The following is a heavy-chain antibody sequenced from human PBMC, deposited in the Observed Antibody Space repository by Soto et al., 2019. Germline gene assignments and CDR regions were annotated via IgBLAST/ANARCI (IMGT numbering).Heavy chain of an antibody. D-gene: IGHD3-10*01. J-gene: IGHJ4*02. Sequence: EVQLLESGGGLVQPGGSLRLSCAASGFTFSSYAMSWVRQAPGKGLEWVSAISGSGGSTYYADSVKGRFTISRDNSKNTLYLKMNSLRAEDTAVYYCAKNLHPGILLWFGESFGVWGQGTLVTVSS. V-gene: IGHV3-23*01. CDR3: AKNLHPGILLWFGESFGV. CDR2: ISGSGGST. CDR1: GFTFSSYA.